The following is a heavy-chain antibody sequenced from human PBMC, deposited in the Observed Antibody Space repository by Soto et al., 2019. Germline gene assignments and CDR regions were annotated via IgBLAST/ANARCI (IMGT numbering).Heavy chain of an antibody. CDR2: ITYDGSNQ. CDR1: GFIFSSYT. Sequence: QVQLVESGGGVVQPGRSLRLSCAASGFIFSSYTMHWDRQAPGKGLEWVGVITYDGSNQYYADSVKGRFTISRDNSRNMLFLQMNSLRPDDTAVYYSARAPSGSYPEFDYWGQGTLVTVSS. D-gene: IGHD1-26*01. CDR3: ARAPSGSYPEFDY. V-gene: IGHV3-30-3*01. J-gene: IGHJ4*02.